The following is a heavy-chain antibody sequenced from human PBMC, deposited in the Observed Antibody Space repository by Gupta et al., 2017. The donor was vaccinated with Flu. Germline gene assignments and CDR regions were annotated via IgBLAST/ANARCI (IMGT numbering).Heavy chain of an antibody. J-gene: IGHJ6*02. V-gene: IGHV1-2*02. Sequence: LEWMGWINPNSGGTNYAQKFQGRVTMTRDTSISTAYMELSRLRSDDTAVYYCARGSVDTAMVLENPYYGMDVWGQGTTVTVSS. CDR2: INPNSGGT. D-gene: IGHD5-18*01. CDR3: ARGSVDTAMVLENPYYGMDV.